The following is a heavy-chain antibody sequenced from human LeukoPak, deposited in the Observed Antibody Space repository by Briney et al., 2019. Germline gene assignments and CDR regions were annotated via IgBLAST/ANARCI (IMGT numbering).Heavy chain of an antibody. D-gene: IGHD6-19*01. J-gene: IGHJ4*02. CDR2: ISGSGGST. V-gene: IGHV3-23*01. Sequence: GASLRLSCAASGFTFSSYAMSWDRQAPGKGLEWVSAISGSGGSTYYADSVKGRFTISRDNSKNTLYLQMNSLRAEDTAVYYCAKAERQWLVRVLDYWGQGTLVTVSS. CDR3: AKAERQWLVRVLDY. CDR1: GFTFSSYA.